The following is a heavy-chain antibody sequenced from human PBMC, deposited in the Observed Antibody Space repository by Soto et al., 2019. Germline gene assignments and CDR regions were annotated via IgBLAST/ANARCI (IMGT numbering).Heavy chain of an antibody. D-gene: IGHD6-19*01. CDR1: GFTFSSYW. J-gene: IGHJ6*02. CDR2: IKQDGSEK. CDR3: ARDRVTDSSGFRAYYYYYYGMDV. Sequence: EVQLVESGGGLVQPGGSLRLSCAASGFTFSSYWMSWVRQAPGKGLEWVANIKQDGSEKYYVDSVKGRFTISRDNAKNSLYLQMNSRRAEDTAVYYCARDRVTDSSGFRAYYYYYYGMDVWGQGTTVTVSS. V-gene: IGHV3-7*01.